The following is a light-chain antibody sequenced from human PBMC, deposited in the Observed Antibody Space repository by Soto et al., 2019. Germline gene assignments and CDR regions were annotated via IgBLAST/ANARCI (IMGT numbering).Light chain of an antibody. V-gene: IGLV2-14*01. CDR2: NVY. CDR3: TSYTNRYTYV. Sequence: QSALTQPASVSGSPGQSITISCTGTSSDVGGYDYVGWYQQHPGKAPKLMIYNVYNRPSGVSFRFSGSKSGNTASLTISGLQTEDEADYYCTSYTNRYTYVFGTGTKLIVL. J-gene: IGLJ1*01. CDR1: SSDVGGYDY.